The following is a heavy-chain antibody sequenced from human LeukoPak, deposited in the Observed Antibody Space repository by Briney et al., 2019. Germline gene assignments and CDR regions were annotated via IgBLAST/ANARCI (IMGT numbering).Heavy chain of an antibody. Sequence: PGGSLRLYCAASGFNFDDYAMHWVRQAPGKGLEWVSLISGDGGSTYYADSVKGRFTISRDNSKNSLYLQMNSLRTEDTALYYCANDWDSSGFDYWGQGTLVTVSS. J-gene: IGHJ4*02. V-gene: IGHV3-43*02. D-gene: IGHD3-22*01. CDR2: ISGDGGST. CDR1: GFNFDDYA. CDR3: ANDWDSSGFDY.